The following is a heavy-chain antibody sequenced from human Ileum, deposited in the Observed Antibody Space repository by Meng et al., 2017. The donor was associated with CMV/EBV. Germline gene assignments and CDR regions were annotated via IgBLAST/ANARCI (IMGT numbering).Heavy chain of an antibody. CDR2: IYYSGTT. V-gene: IGHV4-30-4*08. D-gene: IGHD6-13*01. CDR3: ARRSSGLFDY. CDR1: GGSISSGDSY. Sequence: QGQLQESGPGLVKPSQTLSLTCTVSGGSISSGDSYWTWIRQPPGKGLEWIGYIYYSGTTYYNPSLKSRVSISVDTSRNQFSLQLSSVTAADTAVYYCARRSSGLFDYWGQGILVTVSS. J-gene: IGHJ4*02.